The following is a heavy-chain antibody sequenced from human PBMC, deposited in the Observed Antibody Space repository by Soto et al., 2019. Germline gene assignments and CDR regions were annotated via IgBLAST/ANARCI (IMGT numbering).Heavy chain of an antibody. CDR1: GYTFTSYG. CDR2: ISAYNGNT. CDR3: ARSPRYYYDSSGAITAYDY. Sequence: ASVKVSCKASGYTFTSYGISWVRQAPGQGLGWMGWISAYNGNTNYAQKLQGRVTMTTDTSTSTAYMELRSLRSDDTAVYYCARSPRYYYDSSGAITAYDYWGQGTLVTVSS. D-gene: IGHD3-22*01. V-gene: IGHV1-18*04. J-gene: IGHJ4*02.